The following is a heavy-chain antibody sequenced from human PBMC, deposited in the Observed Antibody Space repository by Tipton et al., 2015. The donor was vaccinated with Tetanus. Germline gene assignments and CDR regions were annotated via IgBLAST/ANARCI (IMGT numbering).Heavy chain of an antibody. CDR2: LSYSGRT. Sequence: PGLVKPSETLSLTCIVSGGSMSTSGHYGAWVRQSPGQGLEWIGSLSYSGRTYYNPSLKSRVTMSVDTSKKDFSVRLRSVTAADTAVYYCARLREIVSRSGWDFDYWGQGILVTVSS. D-gene: IGHD5/OR15-5a*01. J-gene: IGHJ4*02. CDR3: ARLREIVSRSGWDFDY. CDR1: GGSMSTSGHY. V-gene: IGHV4-39*02.